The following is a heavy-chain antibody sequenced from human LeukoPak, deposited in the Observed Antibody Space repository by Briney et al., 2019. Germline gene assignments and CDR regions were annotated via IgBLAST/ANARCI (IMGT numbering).Heavy chain of an antibody. Sequence: SGPTLVKPSQTLSLTCTFSGFSLSTSGMCVSWIRQPPGKALEWLARIDWVDDKYYSTSLKTRLTISKDTSKNQVVLTMTNMDPVYTATYDCARIRVGADTDYWGQGTLVTVSS. D-gene: IGHD1-26*01. V-gene: IGHV2-70*11. CDR3: ARIRVGADTDY. CDR1: GFSLSTSGMC. CDR2: IDWVDDK. J-gene: IGHJ4*02.